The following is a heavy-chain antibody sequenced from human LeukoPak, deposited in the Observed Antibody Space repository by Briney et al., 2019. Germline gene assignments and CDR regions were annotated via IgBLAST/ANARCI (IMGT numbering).Heavy chain of an antibody. J-gene: IGHJ5*02. CDR2: ISNIGST. D-gene: IGHD3-9*01. CDR3: ARHLKRAFDP. V-gene: IGHV4-59*08. Sequence: SETLSLTCTVSGGSISSYYWSWIRQPPGKGLEWIGYISNIGSTNYNPSLKSRVTISVDTSKNQFSLKMTSMTAADTAVYYCARHLKRAFDPWGQGTLVTVSS. CDR1: GGSISSYY.